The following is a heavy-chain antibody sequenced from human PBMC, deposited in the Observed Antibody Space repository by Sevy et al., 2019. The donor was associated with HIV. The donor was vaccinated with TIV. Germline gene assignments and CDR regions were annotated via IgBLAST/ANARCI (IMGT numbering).Heavy chain of an antibody. CDR1: GFTFTDYF. D-gene: IGHD2-21*01. Sequence: GGSLRLSCAASGFTFTDYFMGWVRQAPGKGLEWVANIDQYGSQRKYVDSVKGRFTISRDNAKNSVYLQLNRLRVDDTAVYYCARELWPGDYWGEGTLVSVSS. CDR3: ARELWPGDY. CDR2: IDQYGSQR. J-gene: IGHJ4*02. V-gene: IGHV3-7*01.